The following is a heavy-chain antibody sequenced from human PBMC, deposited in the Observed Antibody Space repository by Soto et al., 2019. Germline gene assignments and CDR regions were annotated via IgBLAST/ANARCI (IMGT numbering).Heavy chain of an antibody. D-gene: IGHD3-9*01. CDR1: GGSVSSGNYY. Sequence: PSETLSLTCSVSGGSVSSGNYYWSWIRQPPGKGLEWIGYIYYSGSTNYNPSLKSRVTISVDTSKNQFSLKLSSVTAADTAVFYCASYDVLAAYYYWGQGTLVTVYS. V-gene: IGHV4-61*01. CDR2: IYYSGST. CDR3: ASYDVLAAYYY. J-gene: IGHJ4*02.